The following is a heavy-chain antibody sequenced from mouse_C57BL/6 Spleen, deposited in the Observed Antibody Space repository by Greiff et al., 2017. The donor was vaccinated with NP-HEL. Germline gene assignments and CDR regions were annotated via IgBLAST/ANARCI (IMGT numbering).Heavy chain of an antibody. V-gene: IGHV1-22*01. CDR3: ARYRDGDWYFDV. Sequence: VQLQQSGPELVKPGASVKMSCKASGYTFTDYNMHWVKQSHGKSLEWIGYINPNNGGTSYNQKFKGKATLTINKDSSKAYMELRSLTSEDSAVYSCARYRDGDWYFDVWGTGTTVTVSS. CDR1: GYTFTDYN. CDR2: INPNNGGT. J-gene: IGHJ1*03.